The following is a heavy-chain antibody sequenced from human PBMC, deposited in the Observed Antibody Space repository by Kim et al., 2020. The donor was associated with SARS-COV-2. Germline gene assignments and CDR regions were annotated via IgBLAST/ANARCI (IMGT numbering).Heavy chain of an antibody. V-gene: IGHV3-33*05. CDR2: ISYDGNNK. J-gene: IGHJ6*02. Sequence: GGSLRLSCTASGFTFSSYGMHWVRQAPGKGLEWVAVISYDGNNKYYADSVKGRFTISRDNSKNTLYLQMNSLRAEDTAMYYCARDIGAFGARGIIIRMYSYYGMDVWGQGTTVTVSS. D-gene: IGHD3-10*01. CDR1: GFTFSSYG. CDR3: ARDIGAFGARGIIIRMYSYYGMDV.